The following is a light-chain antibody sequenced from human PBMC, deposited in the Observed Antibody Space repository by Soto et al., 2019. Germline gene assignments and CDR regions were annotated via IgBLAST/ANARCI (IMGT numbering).Light chain of an antibody. CDR3: SSYAGSNNRYV. Sequence: QRVLTRPASASGAHLHAVPIFCTGTSSDVGGYNYVSWYQQHPGKAPKLMIYGVSKRPSGVPDRFSGSKSGNTASLTVSGLQAEDEADYYCSSYAGSNNRYVFGTGTKVTVL. J-gene: IGLJ1*01. CDR2: GVS. CDR1: SSDVGGYNY. V-gene: IGLV2-8*01.